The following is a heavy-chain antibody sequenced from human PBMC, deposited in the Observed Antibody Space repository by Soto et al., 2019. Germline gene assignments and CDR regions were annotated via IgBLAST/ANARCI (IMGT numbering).Heavy chain of an antibody. V-gene: IGHV3-11*06. D-gene: IGHD3-10*01. CDR1: GFNFSDYY. CDR2: ISTNSRYI. CDR3: ARGLGGSYFIAY. J-gene: IGHJ4*02. Sequence: GGSLRLSCAVSGFNFSDYYMTWIRQAPGKGLEWISYISTNSRYIKYADSIKGRFTISRDNAKSSLYLQMNSLRAEDTAIYYCARGLGGSYFIAYWGQGTLVTVSS.